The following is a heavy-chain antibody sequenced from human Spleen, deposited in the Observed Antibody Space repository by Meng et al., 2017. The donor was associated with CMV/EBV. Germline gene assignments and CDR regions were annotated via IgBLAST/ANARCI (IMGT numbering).Heavy chain of an antibody. CDR1: GFTFSDYY. J-gene: IGHJ6*02. CDR2: ISSSGSAI. D-gene: IGHD3-9*01. Sequence: GESLKISCAASGFTFSDYYMSWIRQAPGKGLEWISYISSSGSAIYYADSVKGRFSISRDNDKKSLYLQMSSLRAEDTAVYFCARSVPVNYDILTYYGMDVWGQGTTVTVSS. V-gene: IGHV3-11*04. CDR3: ARSVPVNYDILTYYGMDV.